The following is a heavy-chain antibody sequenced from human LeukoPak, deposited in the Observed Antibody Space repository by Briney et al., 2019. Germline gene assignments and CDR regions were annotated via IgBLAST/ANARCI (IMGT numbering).Heavy chain of an antibody. Sequence: GGSLRLSCSASGFTFSNYAIHWVRQAPGKGLEYVSTISNNGDNTNYADSVEGRFTISRDDSKNTLYLQMSGLRPEDTAVYYCVKAAGSWYGYFDYWGQGTLVTVSS. J-gene: IGHJ4*02. CDR2: ISNNGDNT. D-gene: IGHD6-13*01. CDR1: GFTFSNYA. CDR3: VKAAGSWYGYFDY. V-gene: IGHV3-64D*06.